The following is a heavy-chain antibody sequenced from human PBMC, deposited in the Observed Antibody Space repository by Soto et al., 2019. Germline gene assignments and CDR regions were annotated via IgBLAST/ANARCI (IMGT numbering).Heavy chain of an antibody. D-gene: IGHD6-19*01. CDR1: GYTSTTDG. V-gene: IGHV1-18*01. J-gene: IGHJ5*02. Sequence: ASVKVSCKAPGYTSTTDGISWVRQAPGQGLEWMGWINIFSGNTNYAQKVQGRVTMTTDTSTTTVYMELRSLTSDDTAVYYCARDYNSGWYPWGQGTLVTVSS. CDR2: INIFSGNT. CDR3: ARDYNSGWYP.